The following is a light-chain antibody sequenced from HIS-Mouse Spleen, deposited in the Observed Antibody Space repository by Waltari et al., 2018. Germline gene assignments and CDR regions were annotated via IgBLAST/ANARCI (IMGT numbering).Light chain of an antibody. Sequence: AIQLTQSPSSLSASVGDRVTITCMASQGISSALAWYQQKPGKAPKLLIYDASSLESGVPSRFSGSGSGTDFTLTISSLQPEDFATYYCQQFNNYSSLTFGGGTKVEIK. CDR1: QGISSA. CDR2: DAS. J-gene: IGKJ4*01. V-gene: IGKV1D-13*01. CDR3: QQFNNYSSLT.